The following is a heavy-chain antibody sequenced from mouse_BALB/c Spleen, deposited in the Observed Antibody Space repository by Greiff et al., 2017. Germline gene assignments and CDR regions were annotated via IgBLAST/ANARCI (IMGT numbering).Heavy chain of an antibody. CDR2: ISSGGST. CDR1: GFTFSSYA. Sequence: EVKLMESGGSLVKPGGSLKLSCAASGFTFSSYAMSWVRQTPEKRLEWVASISSGGSTYYSDSVKGRFTISRDNARNILYLQMSSLRSEDTAMYYCERVDTIITTGTYAMDYWGQGTSVTVSS. J-gene: IGHJ4*01. CDR3: ERVDTIITTGTYAMDY. D-gene: IGHD2-12*01. V-gene: IGHV5-6-5*01.